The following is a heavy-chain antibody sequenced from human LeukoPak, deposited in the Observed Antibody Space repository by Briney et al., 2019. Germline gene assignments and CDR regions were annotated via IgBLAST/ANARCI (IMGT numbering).Heavy chain of an antibody. Sequence: GGSLRLSCAASGFTVSTNYMTWVRQAPGKGLEWVSIIYSDGRTFYADSVKDRFTISRDNSKNTLSLQMNGLRAEDTAVYYCATGTTVTTAFDYWGQGTLVTVSS. D-gene: IGHD4-17*01. CDR1: GFTVSTNY. V-gene: IGHV3-66*01. CDR3: ATGTTVTTAFDY. J-gene: IGHJ4*02. CDR2: IYSDGRT.